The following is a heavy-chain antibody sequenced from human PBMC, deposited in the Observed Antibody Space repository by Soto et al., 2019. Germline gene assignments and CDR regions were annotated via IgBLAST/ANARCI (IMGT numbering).Heavy chain of an antibody. CDR3: ARGAYRHYFDY. CDR2: IYYSGST. CDR1: GGSISSGGYY. Sequence: VSLTSTVSGGSISSGGYYWSWIRQHPGKGLEWIGYIYYSGSTYYNPSLKSRVTISVDTSKNQFSLKLSSVTAADTAVYYCARGAYRHYFDYWGQGTLVTVSS. J-gene: IGHJ4*02. V-gene: IGHV4-31*03. D-gene: IGHD3-16*01.